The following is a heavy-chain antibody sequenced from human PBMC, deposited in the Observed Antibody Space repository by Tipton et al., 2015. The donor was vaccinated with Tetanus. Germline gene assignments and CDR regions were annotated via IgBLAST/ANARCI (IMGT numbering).Heavy chain of an antibody. V-gene: IGHV1-2*02. Sequence: QLVQSGAEVKKPGASLKVSCKASGYTFTGYYLYWVRQAPGQGLEWMGWTDPNSGGTIYAQKFQGRVTMTRDTSISTAYMELSRLRSYDTAVYYCARDRGDFSYYGMDVWGPGTTVTVTS. D-gene: IGHD2-21*01. CDR2: TDPNSGGT. CDR3: ARDRGDFSYYGMDV. J-gene: IGHJ6*02. CDR1: GYTFTGYY.